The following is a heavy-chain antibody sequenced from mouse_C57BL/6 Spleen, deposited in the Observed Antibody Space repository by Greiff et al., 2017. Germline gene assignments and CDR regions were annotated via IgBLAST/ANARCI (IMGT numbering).Heavy chain of an antibody. J-gene: IGHJ3*01. CDR3: AREDYGSSYGFAY. CDR2: INPNNGGT. Sequence: DVQLQESGPELVKPGASVKMSCKASGYTFTDYNMHWVKQSHGKSLEWIGYINPNNGGTSYNQKFKGKATLTVNKSSSTAYMELRSLTSEDSAVYYGAREDYGSSYGFAYWGQGTLVTVSA. CDR1: GYTFTDYN. V-gene: IGHV1-22*01. D-gene: IGHD1-1*01.